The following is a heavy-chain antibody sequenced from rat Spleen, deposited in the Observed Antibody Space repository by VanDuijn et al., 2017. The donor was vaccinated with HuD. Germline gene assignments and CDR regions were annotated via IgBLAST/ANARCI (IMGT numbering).Heavy chain of an antibody. CDR3: ARRGYNNYFFDY. CDR2: ISYEGSTT. J-gene: IGHJ2*01. D-gene: IGHD4-1*01. V-gene: IGHV5-22*01. Sequence: EVQLVESGGGLVRPGRSLKLSCAASGFTFSDYYMAWVRQAPKKGLGWVASISYEGSTTHYGDSVKGRFTISRDSAESTLYLQMNSLRSEDTATYYCARRGYNNYFFDYWGRGVMVTVSA. CDR1: GFTFSDYY.